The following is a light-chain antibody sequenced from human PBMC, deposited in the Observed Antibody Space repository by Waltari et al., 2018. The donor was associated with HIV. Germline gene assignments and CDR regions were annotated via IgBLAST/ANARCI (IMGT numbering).Light chain of an antibody. Sequence: EIVLTQSPAILSVSPGDRVTLSCRASQGVGSNLAWYQQKVGQAPRLLIYGAATRAAEIPVRFSGSGSGTDFTLTIDSLQSEDFATYYCQQYNIRPRGNTFGQGTKLQIK. J-gene: IGKJ2*01. V-gene: IGKV3-15*01. CDR3: QQYNIRPRGNT. CDR2: GAA. CDR1: QGVGSN.